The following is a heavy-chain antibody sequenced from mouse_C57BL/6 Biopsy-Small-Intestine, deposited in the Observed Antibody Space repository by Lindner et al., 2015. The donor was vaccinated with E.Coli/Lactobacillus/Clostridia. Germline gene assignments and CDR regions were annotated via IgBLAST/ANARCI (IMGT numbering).Heavy chain of an antibody. D-gene: IGHD2-13*01. CDR1: GYIFTDYY. Sequence: VQLQESGPELVKPGASVKISCKASGYIFTDYYINWVKQRPGQGLEWIGWIYPGSSNSQYNENFKGKATLTVDASSNTAYIQLSSLTSEDSAVYFCAKGDGAYDEFDYWGQGTTLTVSS. CDR2: IYPGSSNS. J-gene: IGHJ2*01. CDR3: AKGDGAYDEFDY. V-gene: IGHV1-84*01.